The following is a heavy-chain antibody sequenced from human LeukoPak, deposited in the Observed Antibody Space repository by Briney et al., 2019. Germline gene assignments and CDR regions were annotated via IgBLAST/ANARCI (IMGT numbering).Heavy chain of an antibody. Sequence: SETLSLTCTVSGGSISSYYWSWIRQPPGKGPEWIGYIYYSGSTNYNPSLKSRVTISIDTSKNQFSLKLSSVTAADTAVYYCARDKSCDYWGQGTLVTVSS. D-gene: IGHD2-15*01. V-gene: IGHV4-59*01. CDR3: ARDKSCDY. J-gene: IGHJ4*02. CDR1: GGSISSYY. CDR2: IYYSGST.